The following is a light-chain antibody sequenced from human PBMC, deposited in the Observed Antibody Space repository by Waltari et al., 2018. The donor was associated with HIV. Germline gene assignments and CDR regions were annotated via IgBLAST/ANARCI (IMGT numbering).Light chain of an antibody. CDR1: SSNIGAGFD. CDR2: GNS. Sequence: QSLLTQPPSVSGAPGQRVTIPCTGSSSNIGAGFDVTWYQQLPGTVPKLLIYGNSNRPSGVPHRFSGSKSGTSASLAITGLQAEDEADYYCQSYDRSLGGYVVFGGGTKLTVL. J-gene: IGLJ2*01. CDR3: QSYDRSLGGYVV. V-gene: IGLV1-40*01.